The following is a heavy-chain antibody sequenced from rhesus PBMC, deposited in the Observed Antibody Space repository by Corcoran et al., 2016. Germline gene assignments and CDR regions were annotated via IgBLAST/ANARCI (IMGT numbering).Heavy chain of an antibody. Sequence: EVQLVQSGAEVKRPGESLRISCKTSGYSFTGSWISCVRRMHGKGLEWMGCIYPGDSDTIYNPSFQGHVTISADKSISTTYLQWSSLKASDTATYYCAKVSIFGAYLDSWGQGVVVTVSS. CDR2: IYPGDSDT. J-gene: IGHJ6*01. CDR3: AKVSIFGAYLDS. CDR1: GYSFTGSW. V-gene: IGHV5-43*01. D-gene: IGHD3-3*01.